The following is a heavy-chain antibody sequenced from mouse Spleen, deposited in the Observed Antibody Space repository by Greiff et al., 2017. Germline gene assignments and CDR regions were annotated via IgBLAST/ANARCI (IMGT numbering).Heavy chain of an antibody. Sequence: VQLQQSGAELAKPGASVKMSCKASGYTFTSYWMHWVKQRPGQGLEWIGYINPSTGYTEYNQKFKDKATLTADKSSSTAYMQLSSLTSEDSAVYYCASSLYYGSSQYYFDYWGQGTTLTVSS. J-gene: IGHJ2*01. V-gene: IGHV1-7*01. D-gene: IGHD1-1*01. CDR3: ASSLYYGSSQYYFDY. CDR2: INPSTGYT. CDR1: GYTFTSYW.